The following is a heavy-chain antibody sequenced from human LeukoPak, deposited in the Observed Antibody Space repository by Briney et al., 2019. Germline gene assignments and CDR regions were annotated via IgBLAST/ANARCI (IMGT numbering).Heavy chain of an antibody. J-gene: IGHJ4*02. CDR3: AKSPGAYSYYSYLDV. CDR2: IYTAGTT. Sequence: GGSLRLSCAASGFTVSNNYMSWVRQAPGKGLEWVSVIYTAGTTYYADSVKGRFTISRDNSRNTLYLQMNSLRAEDTAVYYCAKSPGAYSYYSYLDVWGQGSLVTVSS. V-gene: IGHV3-66*01. D-gene: IGHD1-26*01. CDR1: GFTVSNNY.